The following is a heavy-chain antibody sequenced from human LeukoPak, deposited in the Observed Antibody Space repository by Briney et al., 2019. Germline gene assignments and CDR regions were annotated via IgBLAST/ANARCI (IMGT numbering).Heavy chain of an antibody. Sequence: SETLSLTCTVSGGSISSSSYYWGWIRQPPGKGLEWIGSIYYSGSTYYNPSLKSRVTISVVTSKNQFSLKLSSVTAADTAVYYCARQVRKKIDYWGQGTLVTVSS. J-gene: IGHJ4*02. CDR1: GGSISSSSYY. CDR3: ARQVRKKIDY. V-gene: IGHV4-39*01. CDR2: IYYSGST.